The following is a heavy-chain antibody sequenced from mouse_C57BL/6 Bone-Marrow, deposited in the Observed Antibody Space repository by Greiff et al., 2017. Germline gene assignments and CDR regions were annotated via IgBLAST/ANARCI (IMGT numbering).Heavy chain of an antibody. V-gene: IGHV1-69*01. CDR2: IDPSDSYT. J-gene: IGHJ3*01. CDR1: GYTFTSYW. CDR3: ARDGYDGAWFAY. Sequence: QVQLQQPGAELVMPGASVKLSCKASGYTFTSYWMHWVKQRPGQGLEWIGEIDPSDSYTNYNQKFKGKSTLTVYKSSSTAYMQLSSLTSEDSAVYYCARDGYDGAWFAYWGQGTLVTVSA. D-gene: IGHD2-2*01.